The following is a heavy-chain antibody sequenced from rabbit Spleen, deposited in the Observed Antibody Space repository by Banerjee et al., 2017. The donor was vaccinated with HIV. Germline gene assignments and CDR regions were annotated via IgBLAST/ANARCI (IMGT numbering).Heavy chain of an antibody. J-gene: IGHJ2*01. Sequence: QSLEESGGGLVQPEGSLTLTCKASGFDFSSNAMCWVRQAPGKRPEWIGCIYTVGTYYATWAKGRFTISKTSSTTVTLQVTSLTAADTAPYFCARNYVNAFDPWGQGTLVTVS. V-gene: IGHV1S40*01. D-gene: IGHD1-1*01. CDR2: IYTVGT. CDR3: ARNYVNAFDP. CDR1: GFDFSSNA.